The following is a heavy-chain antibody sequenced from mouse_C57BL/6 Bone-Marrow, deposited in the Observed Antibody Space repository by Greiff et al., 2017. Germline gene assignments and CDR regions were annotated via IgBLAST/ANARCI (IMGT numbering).Heavy chain of an antibody. V-gene: IGHV1-15*01. Sequence: VQLVESGAELVRPGASVTLSCKASGYTFTDYEMHWVKQTPVHGLEWIGAIDPETGGTAYNQKFKGKAILTADKSSSTAYMELRSLTSEDSAVYYCTRGGYDYPYVDYWGQGTTLTVSS. CDR1: GYTFTDYE. CDR2: IDPETGGT. CDR3: TRGGYDYPYVDY. J-gene: IGHJ2*01. D-gene: IGHD2-4*01.